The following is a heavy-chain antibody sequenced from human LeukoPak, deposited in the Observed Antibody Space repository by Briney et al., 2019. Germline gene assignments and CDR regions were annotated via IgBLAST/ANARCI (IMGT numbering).Heavy chain of an antibody. CDR3: ARNQQLGGHSYYYYGMDV. V-gene: IGHV3-23*01. D-gene: IGHD3-16*01. J-gene: IGHJ6*02. CDR1: GFTSIAYA. CDR2: ISGGGVTT. Sequence: GGSLRLSCVGSGFTSIAYALTWARQAPGKGLEWVSGISGGGVTTYYADSVKGRFTISRDNSKNTLYLQMNSLRADDTAMYYCARNQQLGGHSYYYYGMDVWGQGTTVTVSS.